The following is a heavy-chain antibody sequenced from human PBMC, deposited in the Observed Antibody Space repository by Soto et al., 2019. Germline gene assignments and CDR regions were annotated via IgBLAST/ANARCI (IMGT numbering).Heavy chain of an antibody. V-gene: IGHV4-59*12. D-gene: IGHD3-10*01. CDR1: GGSISSYY. Sequence: SETLSLTCTVSGGSISSYYWSWIRQPPGKGLEWIGYIYYSGSTNYNPSLKSRVTIAVDTSKNQFSLKLSSVTAADTAVYYCARGRRITMVRGVIASDNWFAPWGQGTLVTVSS. CDR2: IYYSGST. CDR3: ARGRRITMVRGVIASDNWFAP. J-gene: IGHJ5*02.